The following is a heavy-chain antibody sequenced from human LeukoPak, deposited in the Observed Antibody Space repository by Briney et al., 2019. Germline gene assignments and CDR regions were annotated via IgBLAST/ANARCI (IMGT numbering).Heavy chain of an antibody. V-gene: IGHV4-59*08. CDR3: ARSIAARPEYYYMDV. Sequence: SETLSLTCTVSGGSISSYYWSWIRQPPGKGLEWIGYIYYSGSTNYNPSLKSRVTISVDTSKNQFSLKLSSVTAADTAVYYCARSIAARPEYYYMDVWGKGTTVTVSS. CDR2: IYYSGST. D-gene: IGHD6-6*01. CDR1: GGSISSYY. J-gene: IGHJ6*03.